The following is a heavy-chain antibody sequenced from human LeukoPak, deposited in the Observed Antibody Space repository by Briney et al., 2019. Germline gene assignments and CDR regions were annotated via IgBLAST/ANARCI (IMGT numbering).Heavy chain of an antibody. CDR3: AGRPSGEGLAPLDY. Sequence: GGSLRLSCAASGFTFSSYAMTWVRQAPGKGLEWVPTISGSGGTTYYADSVKGRFTLSRDNSKNTLFLQMNSLRAEDTAVYYCAGRPSGEGLAPLDYWGQGALVAVSS. V-gene: IGHV3-23*01. CDR1: GFTFSSYA. CDR2: ISGSGGTT. D-gene: IGHD1-14*01. J-gene: IGHJ4*02.